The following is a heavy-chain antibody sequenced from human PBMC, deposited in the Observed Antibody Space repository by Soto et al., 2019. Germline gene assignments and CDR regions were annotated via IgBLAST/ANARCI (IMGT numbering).Heavy chain of an antibody. CDR3: ARRSSSVWYAMGWFDP. Sequence: SETLSLTCTVSGGSISSSSYYWGWIRQPPGKGLEWIGSIYYSGSTYYNPSLKSRVTISVDTSKNQFSLKLSSVTAADTAVYYCARRSSSVWYAMGWFDPWGQGTLVTVSS. CDR2: IYYSGST. V-gene: IGHV4-39*01. J-gene: IGHJ5*02. CDR1: GGSISSSSYY. D-gene: IGHD6-19*01.